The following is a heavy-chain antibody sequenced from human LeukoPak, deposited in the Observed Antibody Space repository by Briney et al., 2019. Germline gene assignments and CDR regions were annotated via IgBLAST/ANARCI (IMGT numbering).Heavy chain of an antibody. J-gene: IGHJ4*02. CDR2: ISSSSSYR. Sequence: KPGGSLRLSCAASGFTFSSYSMNWVRQAPGKGLEWVSSISSSSSYRYYADSVKGRFTISRDNAKNSLYLQMNSLRAEDTAVYYCSSRLAHVPDNWGSLAPLIDYWGQGTLVTVSS. V-gene: IGHV3-21*01. CDR1: GFTFSSYS. D-gene: IGHD7-27*01. CDR3: SSRLAHVPDNWGSLAPLIDY.